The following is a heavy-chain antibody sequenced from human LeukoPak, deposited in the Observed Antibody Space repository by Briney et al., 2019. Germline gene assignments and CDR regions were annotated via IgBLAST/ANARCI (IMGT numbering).Heavy chain of an antibody. CDR1: GGTFTNYA. D-gene: IGHD5-18*01. CDR2: INPNSGGT. V-gene: IGHV1-2*02. J-gene: IGHJ5*02. CDR3: ARDQGGYSYGLRWFDP. Sequence: ASVKVSCKASGGTFTNYAISCVRQAPGQVPEWMGWINPNSGGTNYAQKFQGRVTITRDTSISTAYMELSRLRSDDTAVYYCARDQGGYSYGLRWFDPWGQGTLVTVSS.